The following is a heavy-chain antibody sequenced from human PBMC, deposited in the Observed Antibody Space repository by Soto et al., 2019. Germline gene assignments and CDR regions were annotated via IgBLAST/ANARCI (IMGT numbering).Heavy chain of an antibody. CDR1: GFTFSSYA. J-gene: IGHJ4*02. Sequence: GGSLRLSCAASGFTFSSYAMSWVRQAPGKXLEWVSAISGSGGSTYYADSVKGRFTISRDNSKNTLYLQMNSLRAEDTAVYYCALPVLRFLEWSPNNFDYWGQGTLVTVSS. V-gene: IGHV3-23*01. D-gene: IGHD3-3*01. CDR3: ALPVLRFLEWSPNNFDY. CDR2: ISGSGGST.